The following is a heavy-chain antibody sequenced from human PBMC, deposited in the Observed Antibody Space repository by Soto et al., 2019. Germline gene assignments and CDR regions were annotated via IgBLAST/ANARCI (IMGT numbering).Heavy chain of an antibody. D-gene: IGHD3-22*01. CDR1: GGSISSGGYY. V-gene: IGHV4-31*03. Sequence: SETLSVTCTVSGGSISSGGYYWSWIRQHPGKGLEWIGYIYYSGSTYYNPSLKSRVTISVDTSKNQFSLKLSSVTAADTAVYYCACYYDSSGYYYDYWGQGTLVTVSS. CDR3: ACYYDSSGYYYDY. CDR2: IYYSGST. J-gene: IGHJ4*01.